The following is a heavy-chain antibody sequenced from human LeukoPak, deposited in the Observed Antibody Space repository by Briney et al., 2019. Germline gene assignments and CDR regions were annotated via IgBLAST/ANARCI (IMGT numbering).Heavy chain of an antibody. Sequence: PGRSLRLSCAASGFTFSTYGMHWVRQAPGKGLEWVAVIWYDGTIKYYADSVKGRFTISRDNSKNTLYLQMNSLRAEDTAVYYCARAVGSFDFWGQGTIVIVSS. V-gene: IGHV3-33*01. J-gene: IGHJ3*01. D-gene: IGHD3-10*01. CDR2: IWYDGTIK. CDR1: GFTFSTYG. CDR3: ARAVGSFDF.